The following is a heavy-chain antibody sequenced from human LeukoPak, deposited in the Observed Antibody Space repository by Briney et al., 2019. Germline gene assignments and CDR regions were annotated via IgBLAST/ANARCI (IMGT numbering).Heavy chain of an antibody. Sequence: ASVKVSCKASGYTFTSYAMHWVRQAPGQRLEWMGWINAGNVNTKYSQKFQGRVTITRDTSASTAYMELSSLRSEDTAVYYCAREVGELLWFGDLGYYYYGMDVWGQGTTVTVSS. CDR3: AREVGELLWFGDLGYYYYGMDV. V-gene: IGHV1-3*01. J-gene: IGHJ6*02. D-gene: IGHD3-10*01. CDR1: GYTFTSYA. CDR2: INAGNVNT.